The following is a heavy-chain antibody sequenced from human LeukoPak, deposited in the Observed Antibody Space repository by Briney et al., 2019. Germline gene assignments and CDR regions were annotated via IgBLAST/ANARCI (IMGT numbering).Heavy chain of an antibody. CDR3: ARVMSGVYYYGMDV. J-gene: IGHJ6*02. V-gene: IGHV4-30-4*01. CDR1: GGSISSGDYY. CDR2: IYYSGST. D-gene: IGHD3-10*02. Sequence: PSETLSLTCTVSGGSISSGDYYWSWIRQPPGKGLEWIGYIYYSGSTYYNPSLKSRVTISVDTSKNQFSLKLSSVTAADTAVYYCARVMSGVYYYGMDVWGQGTTVTVSS.